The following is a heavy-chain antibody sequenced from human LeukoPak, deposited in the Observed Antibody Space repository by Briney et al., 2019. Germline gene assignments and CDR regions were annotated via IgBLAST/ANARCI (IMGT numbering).Heavy chain of an antibody. J-gene: IGHJ4*02. CDR1: GFTFRSYG. CDR3: AKDKGSKDGSGSYYGNDY. Sequence: GGSLRLSCAASGFTFRSYGMHWVRQAPGKGLEWVAFIQHDGSSRDYVDSVRGRFTISRDNSKSTLYLQMNSLREEDTAVYYCAKDKGSKDGSGSYYGNDYCGQGTLVIVPS. CDR2: IQHDGSSR. V-gene: IGHV3-30*02. D-gene: IGHD3-10*01.